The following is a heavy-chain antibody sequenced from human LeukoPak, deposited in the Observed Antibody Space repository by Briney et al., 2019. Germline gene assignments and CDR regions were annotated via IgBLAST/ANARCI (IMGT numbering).Heavy chain of an antibody. J-gene: IGHJ4*02. CDR1: GFTFSSYD. Sequence: GGSLRLSCAACGFTFSSYDMHWVRQATGKGLEWVSAIGTAGDTYYPGSVKGQFTISRENAKNSLYLQMNSLRAEDTAVYYCAHYGRRGGGPAGGERDYWGQGTLVTVSS. V-gene: IGHV3-13*03. CDR2: IGTAGDT. D-gene: IGHD2-15*01. CDR3: AHYGRRGGGPAGGERDY.